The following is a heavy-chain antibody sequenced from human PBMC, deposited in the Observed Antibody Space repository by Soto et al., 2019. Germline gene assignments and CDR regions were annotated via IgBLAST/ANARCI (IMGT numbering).Heavy chain of an antibody. J-gene: IGHJ4*02. CDR3: AREGNLGRWLQPLDF. D-gene: IGHD5-12*01. CDR1: GVSFSSYY. CDR2: IHYNGNT. V-gene: IGHV4-59*01. Sequence: SETLSLTCTVSGVSFSSYYWSWIRQPPGKGLEWIGYIHYNGNTKYNPSLKSRVSMSVDTSKNQFSLRLISVTAADTAKYFCAREGNLGRWLQPLDFWGQGTLVTVSS.